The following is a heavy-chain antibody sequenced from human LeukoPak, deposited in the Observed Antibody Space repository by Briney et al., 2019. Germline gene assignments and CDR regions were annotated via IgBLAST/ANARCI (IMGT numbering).Heavy chain of an antibody. CDR1: GYTFTSYY. Sequence: ASVKVSCKASGYTFTSYYMHWVRQAPGQGLEWMGIINPSGGSTSYAQKFQGRVTITTDESTSTAYMELSSLRSEDTAVYYCARGTSIAVAGRLGYWGQGTLVTVSS. D-gene: IGHD6-19*01. CDR2: INPSGGST. V-gene: IGHV1-46*01. CDR3: ARGTSIAVAGRLGY. J-gene: IGHJ4*02.